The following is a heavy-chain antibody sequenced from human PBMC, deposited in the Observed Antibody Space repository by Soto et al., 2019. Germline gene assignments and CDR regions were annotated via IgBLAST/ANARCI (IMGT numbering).Heavy chain of an antibody. CDR1: RFTFSSYG. J-gene: IGHJ6*02. CDR3: AKASSSWDGYYYYGMDV. D-gene: IGHD6-13*01. Sequence: QVQLVESGGGVVQPGRSLRISCAASRFTFSSYGIHWVRQAPGKGLEWVAVISYDGSNKYYADSVKGRFTISRDNSKNTLYLQMDSLGAEDSAVYYCAKASSSWDGYYYYGMDVWGPGTTVTVSS. CDR2: ISYDGSNK. V-gene: IGHV3-30*18.